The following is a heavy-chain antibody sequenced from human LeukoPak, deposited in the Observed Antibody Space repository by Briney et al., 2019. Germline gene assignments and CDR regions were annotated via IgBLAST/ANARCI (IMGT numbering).Heavy chain of an antibody. Sequence: VASVKVSCKASGYTFPSYFMRWVRQAPGQGLEWMGIINPTGGSTTYAQKFQGRVTMTRDTSTSTVYMELSSLRSDDTAVYYCARAAARRFDYWGQGTLVTVSS. D-gene: IGHD6-6*01. CDR2: INPTGGST. J-gene: IGHJ4*02. CDR1: GYTFPSYF. CDR3: ARAAARRFDY. V-gene: IGHV1-46*01.